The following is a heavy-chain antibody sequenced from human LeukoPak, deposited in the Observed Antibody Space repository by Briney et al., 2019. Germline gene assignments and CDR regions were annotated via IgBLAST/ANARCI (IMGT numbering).Heavy chain of an antibody. CDR1: GYTFTGYY. CDR3: ATPPDDYGGNVGGSY. Sequence: GASVKVSCKASGYTFTGYYMHWVRQAPGQGLEWMGWINPNSGGTNYAQKFQGRVTMTEDTSTDTAYMELSSLRSEDTAVYYCATPPDDYGGNVGGSYWGQGTLVTVSS. D-gene: IGHD4-23*01. V-gene: IGHV1-2*02. CDR2: INPNSGGT. J-gene: IGHJ4*02.